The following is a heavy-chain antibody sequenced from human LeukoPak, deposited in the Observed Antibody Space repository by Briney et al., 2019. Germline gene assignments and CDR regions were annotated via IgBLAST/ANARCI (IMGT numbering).Heavy chain of an antibody. CDR2: ISYDGSNK. CDR1: GFTFSSYG. CDR3: AKDGLGYYYDSSGRDAFDI. J-gene: IGHJ3*02. D-gene: IGHD3-22*01. V-gene: IGHV3-30*18. Sequence: GGSLRLSCEASGFTFSSYGMHWVRQAPGKGLEWVAVISYDGSNKYYADSVKGRFTISRDNSKNTLYLQMNSLRAEDTAVYYCAKDGLGYYYDSSGRDAFDIWGQGTMVTVSS.